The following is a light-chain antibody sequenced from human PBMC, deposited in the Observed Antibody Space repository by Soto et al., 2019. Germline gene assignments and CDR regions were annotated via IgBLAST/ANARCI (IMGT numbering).Light chain of an antibody. CDR1: QYIGNY. Sequence: DIQVTQSPPSLSASVGDRVTITCRASQYIGNYLNWYQHKLGKAPQLLIYSASTLQIGVPSRFSGSVSGTDFTLTITTLQPDDFASYYCQSNYILPWTFGQGTKVETK. CDR3: QSNYILPWT. V-gene: IGKV1-39*01. CDR2: SAS. J-gene: IGKJ1*01.